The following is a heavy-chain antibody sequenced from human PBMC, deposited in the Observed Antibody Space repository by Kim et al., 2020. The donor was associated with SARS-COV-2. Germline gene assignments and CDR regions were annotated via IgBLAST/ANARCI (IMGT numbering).Heavy chain of an antibody. V-gene: IGHV3-23*01. CDR2: ISGSGGST. CDR1: GFTFSSYA. J-gene: IGHJ6*02. Sequence: GGSLRLSCAASGFTFSSYAMSWVRQAPGKGLEWVSAISGSGGSTYYADSVKGRFTISRDNSKNTLYLQMNSLRAEDTAVYYCAKGRSKYSGYEGVAYYYYYGMDVWGQGTTVTVSS. D-gene: IGHD5-12*01. CDR3: AKGRSKYSGYEGVAYYYYYGMDV.